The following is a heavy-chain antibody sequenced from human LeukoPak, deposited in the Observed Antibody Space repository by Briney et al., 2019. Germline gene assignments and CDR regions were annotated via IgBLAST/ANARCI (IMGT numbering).Heavy chain of an antibody. CDR3: ARQSWDKGYYYYYYMDV. V-gene: IGHV6-1*01. CDR1: GDSVSSNSAA. D-gene: IGHD1-26*01. CDR2: TYYRSKWYN. J-gene: IGHJ6*03. Sequence: SQTLSLTCAISGDSVSSNSAAWNWIRQSPSRGLEWLGRTYYRSKWYNDYAVSVKSRITINPDTSKNQFSLQLNSVTPEDTAVYYCARQSWDKGYYYYYYMDVWGKGTTVTVSS.